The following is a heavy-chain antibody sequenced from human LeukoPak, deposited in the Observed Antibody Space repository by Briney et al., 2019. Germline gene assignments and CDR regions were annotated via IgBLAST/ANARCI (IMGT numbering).Heavy chain of an antibody. CDR3: AFLIREPQH. V-gene: IGHV3-7*01. CDR2: TASDGGDR. Sequence: PGGSLRLSCVVSGFTFSRYYMGWVRQSPGKGLGWVAMTASDGGDRNYVDSVKGRFTIYRDNSKNTLYLQMNSRAAEDTAVYYCAFLIREPQHWGQGTLVTVSS. CDR1: GFTFSRYY. J-gene: IGHJ1*01. D-gene: IGHD1-26*01.